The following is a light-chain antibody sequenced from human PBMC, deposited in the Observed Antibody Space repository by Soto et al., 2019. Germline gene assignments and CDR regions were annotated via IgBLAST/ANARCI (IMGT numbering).Light chain of an antibody. CDR3: GAWDDNLRGWV. J-gene: IGLJ3*02. CDR2: RNN. Sequence: QSVLTQPPSASGTPGQRVTISCSGSSSNIGSNYVYWYQQLPGTAPKLLIYRNNQRPSGVPDRFSGSKSGTSASLAISGLRSEDEADYYCGAWDDNLRGWVFGGGTKLTVL. CDR1: SSNIGSNY. V-gene: IGLV1-47*01.